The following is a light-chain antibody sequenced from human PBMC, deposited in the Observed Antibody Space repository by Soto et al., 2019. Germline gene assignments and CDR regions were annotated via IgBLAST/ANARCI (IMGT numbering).Light chain of an antibody. CDR2: NNN. V-gene: IGLV1-47*02. J-gene: IGLJ3*02. Sequence: QSVLTQPPSASGTPGQRVTISCSGSNSNIGHNYVYWYQQLPRAAPKLLIFNNNQRPSGVPDRFSGSKSGTSASLAISGLRSEDEADYYCAAWDDSLIGPVFGGGTQLTVL. CDR1: NSNIGHNY. CDR3: AAWDDSLIGPV.